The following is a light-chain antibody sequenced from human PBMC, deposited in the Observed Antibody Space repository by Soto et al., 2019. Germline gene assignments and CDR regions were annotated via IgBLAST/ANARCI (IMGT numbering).Light chain of an antibody. CDR3: CSYAGSSTPYV. J-gene: IGLJ1*01. V-gene: IGLV2-23*02. CDR1: SSDVGIYNL. Sequence: QSALTKPASVSGSPGQSITISCTGTSSDVGIYNLVSWYQQHPGKAPKLMIYEVSKRPSGVSNRFSGSKSGNTASLTISGLQAEDEADYYCCSYAGSSTPYVFGTGTKLTVL. CDR2: EVS.